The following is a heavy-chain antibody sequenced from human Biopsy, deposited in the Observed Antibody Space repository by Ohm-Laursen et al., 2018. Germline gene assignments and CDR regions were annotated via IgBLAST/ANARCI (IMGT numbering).Heavy chain of an antibody. CDR3: VRGVDYYDPYHYYALDV. CDR2: INHSGRT. V-gene: IGHV4-34*01. CDR1: GESFNGYY. J-gene: IGHJ6*02. Sequence: SDTLSLTCAVYGESFNGYYWNWIRQTPGKGLGRIGEINHSGRTNYNPSLKSRVTISVDTSKNQFSLKVRSVTAADTAVYYCVRGVDYYDPYHYYALDVWGQGTTVTVSS. D-gene: IGHD3-22*01.